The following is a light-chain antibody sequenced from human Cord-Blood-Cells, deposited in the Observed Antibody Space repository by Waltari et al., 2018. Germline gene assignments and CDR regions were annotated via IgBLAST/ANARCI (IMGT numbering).Light chain of an antibody. CDR1: QRVSSN. CDR2: GAS. V-gene: IGKV3-15*01. CDR3: QQYTNWPLT. J-gene: IGKJ4*01. Sequence: EIVMTQSPATLAVSQGERGTLSCRASQRVSSNLAWYQQKPGQAPTRLIYGASPRATGIPARFSGSGSGTEFTLTISSLQSEDFAVYYCQQYTNWPLTFGGGTKVEIK.